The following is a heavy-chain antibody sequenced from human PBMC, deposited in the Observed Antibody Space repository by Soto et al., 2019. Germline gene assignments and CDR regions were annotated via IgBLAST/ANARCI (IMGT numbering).Heavy chain of an antibody. Sequence: PSETLSLTCGVSGGSLVGYYCSCIRHPPGKGLEWIGEVNDSGNSNYDPSLKRRVVISVDTPKNEFSLKMNTVTAADTGVYYCARVRRWLPEEMVDLWGQGALVTVSS. V-gene: IGHV4-34*01. J-gene: IGHJ5*02. CDR1: GGSLVGYY. D-gene: IGHD5-12*01. CDR2: VNDSGNS. CDR3: ARVRRWLPEEMVDL.